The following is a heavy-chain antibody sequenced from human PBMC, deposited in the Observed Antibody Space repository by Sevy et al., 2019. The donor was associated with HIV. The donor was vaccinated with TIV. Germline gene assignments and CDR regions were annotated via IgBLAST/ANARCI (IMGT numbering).Heavy chain of an antibody. D-gene: IGHD2-15*01. CDR2: INHSGST. CDR3: ARANPLNIVVVVAATGHWFDP. J-gene: IGHJ5*02. Sequence: SETLSLTCAVYGGSFSGYYWSWIRQPPGKGLEWIGEINHSGSTNYNPSLKSRVTISVDTFKNKFALKLSSVTAADTAVYYCARANPLNIVVVVAATGHWFDPWGQGTLVTVSS. V-gene: IGHV4-34*01. CDR1: GGSFSGYY.